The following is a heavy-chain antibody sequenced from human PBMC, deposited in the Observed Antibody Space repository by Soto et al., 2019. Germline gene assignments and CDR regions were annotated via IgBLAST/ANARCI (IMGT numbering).Heavy chain of an antibody. CDR3: AAGGGLPRYY. D-gene: IGHD1-26*01. V-gene: IGHV4-30-2*01. Sequence: QLQLQESGSGLVKPSQTLSLTCAVSGGSISSGGYSWSWIGQPPGKGLEWIGYIYHSGSTYYNPERTSRVTITVDRTKNRVSLELSSVTAADTAVYYWAAGGGLPRYYWGQGTLVTVSS. CDR1: GGSISSGGYS. J-gene: IGHJ4*02. CDR2: IYHSGST.